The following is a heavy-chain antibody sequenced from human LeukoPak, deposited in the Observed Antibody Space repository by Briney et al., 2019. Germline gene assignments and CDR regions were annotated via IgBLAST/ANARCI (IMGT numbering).Heavy chain of an antibody. V-gene: IGHV3-15*01. D-gene: IGHD3-10*01. CDR1: GFIFSNAW. CDR3: ARDRAPMVRGVNLS. J-gene: IGHJ4*02. CDR2: IKSKTDGGTT. Sequence: GGSLSLSCAASGFIFSNAWMSWVRQAPGKGLEWIGRIKSKTDGGTTDYAAPVKGRFTISRDNAKNSLYLQMNSLRAEDTAVYYCARDRAPMVRGVNLSWGQGTLVTVSS.